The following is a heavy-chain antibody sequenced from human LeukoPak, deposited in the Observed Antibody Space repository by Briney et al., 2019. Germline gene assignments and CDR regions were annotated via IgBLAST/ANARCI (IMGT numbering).Heavy chain of an antibody. D-gene: IGHD6-6*01. V-gene: IGHV1-2*02. CDR1: GYTFTGYY. J-gene: IGHJ3*02. CDR2: INPNSGGT. CDR3: ARDSVGIAARLRAFDI. Sequence: ASVKVSCKASGYTFTGYYMHWVRQAPGQGLEWMGWINPNSGGTNYAQKFQGRVTMTRDTSISTAYMELSRLRSDDTAVYYCARDSVGIAARLRAFDIWGQGTMVTVSS.